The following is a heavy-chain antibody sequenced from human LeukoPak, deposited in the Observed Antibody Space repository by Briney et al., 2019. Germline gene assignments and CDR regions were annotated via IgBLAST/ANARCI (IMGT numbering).Heavy chain of an antibody. Sequence: GASVKVSCKASGSTFTSYGISWVRQAPGQGLECMGWISAYNGNTNYAQKLQGRATMTTDTSTSTAYMELRSLHSHVLAVESCARYDSGSYYHDAFDWWGQDTMVTVSS. V-gene: IGHV1-18*03. J-gene: IGHJ3*01. D-gene: IGHD1-26*01. CDR1: GSTFTSYG. CDR2: ISAYNGNT. CDR3: ARYDSGSYYHDAFDW.